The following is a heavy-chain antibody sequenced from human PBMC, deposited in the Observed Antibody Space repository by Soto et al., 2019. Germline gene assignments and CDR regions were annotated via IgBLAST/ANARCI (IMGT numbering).Heavy chain of an antibody. Sequence: ASVKVSCKASGYTFTSYDINWVRQATGQGLEWMGWMNPNSGNTGYAQKFQGRVTMTRNTSISTACMELSSLRSEDTAVYYCARGVAAAEGMDVWGQGTTVTVSS. J-gene: IGHJ6*02. CDR1: GYTFTSYD. CDR2: MNPNSGNT. D-gene: IGHD6-13*01. V-gene: IGHV1-8*01. CDR3: ARGVAAAEGMDV.